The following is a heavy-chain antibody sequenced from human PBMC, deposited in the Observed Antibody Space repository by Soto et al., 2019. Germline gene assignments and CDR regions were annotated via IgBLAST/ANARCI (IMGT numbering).Heavy chain of an antibody. CDR1: GGSISNSY. D-gene: IGHD2-2*01. V-gene: IGHV4-59*08. J-gene: IGHJ5*02. CDR2: VSNTGIT. CDR3: ARHSIFECSSSSCYSYWFDP. Sequence: SETLSLTCTVSGGSISNSYWSWIRQPPGKGLEWIGYVSNTGITNYNPSLKSRVTISLDTSKSHFSLKLSSVTAADTAMYYCARHSIFECSSSSCYSYWFDPWGQGTQVTAPQ.